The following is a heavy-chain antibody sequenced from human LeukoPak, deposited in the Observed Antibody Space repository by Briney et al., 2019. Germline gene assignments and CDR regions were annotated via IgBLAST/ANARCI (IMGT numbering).Heavy chain of an antibody. Sequence: GGSLRLTCAAAGLTFSSYDMYWVRQAPGKGLEWVAYISSSGETIYYAAPVKGRFTISRDNANKSLYLRMNSLRVEDTAIYYCIPPAAGLRRTISTEYFQHWGQGALVTVSS. CDR2: ISSSGETI. J-gene: IGHJ1*01. V-gene: IGHV3-48*03. CDR3: IPPAAGLRRTISTEYFQH. CDR1: GLTFSSYD. D-gene: IGHD2-2*01.